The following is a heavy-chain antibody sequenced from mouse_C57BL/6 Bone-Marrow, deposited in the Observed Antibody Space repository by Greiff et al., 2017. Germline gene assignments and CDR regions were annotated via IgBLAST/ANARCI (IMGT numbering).Heavy chain of an antibody. CDR2: INPNYGNT. CDR1: GYTFTDYY. Sequence: VQLKESGPELVKPGASVKISCMASGYTFTDYYMNWVKQSHGKSLEWIGVINPNYGNTSYNQKFTGKATLTVDQSSSTAYMQLNSLKSEDAAVYYCSRSPSYDGNALDYWGQGTTVTVSS. V-gene: IGHV1-39*01. D-gene: IGHD2-1*01. J-gene: IGHJ2*01. CDR3: SRSPSYDGNALDY.